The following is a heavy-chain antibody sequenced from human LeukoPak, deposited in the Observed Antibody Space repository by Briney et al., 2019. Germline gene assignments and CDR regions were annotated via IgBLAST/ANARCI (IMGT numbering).Heavy chain of an antibody. Sequence: SETLSLTCAVYGGSFSGYYWSWIRQPPGKGLEWIGEINHSGSTYYNPSLKSRVTISVDTSKNQFSLKLSSVTAADTAVYYCARHYYDYVWGSYLQPLLNYFDYWGQGTLVTVSS. J-gene: IGHJ4*02. CDR3: ARHYYDYVWGSYLQPLLNYFDY. CDR1: GGSFSGYY. V-gene: IGHV4-34*01. CDR2: INHSGST. D-gene: IGHD3-16*02.